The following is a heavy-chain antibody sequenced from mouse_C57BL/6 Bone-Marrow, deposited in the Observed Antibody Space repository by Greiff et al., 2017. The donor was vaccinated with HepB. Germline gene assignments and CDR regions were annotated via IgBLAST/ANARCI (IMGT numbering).Heavy chain of an antibody. CDR1: GFTFSSYG. J-gene: IGHJ3*01. Sequence: EVKLVESGGDLVKPGGSLKLSCAASGFTFSSYGMSWVRQTPDKRLEWVATISSGGSYTYYPDSVKGRFTISRDNAKNTLYLQMSSLKSEDTAMYYCARGSYVAWFAYWGQGTLVTVSA. CDR3: ARGSYVAWFAY. D-gene: IGHD1-1*02. CDR2: ISSGGSYT. V-gene: IGHV5-6*01.